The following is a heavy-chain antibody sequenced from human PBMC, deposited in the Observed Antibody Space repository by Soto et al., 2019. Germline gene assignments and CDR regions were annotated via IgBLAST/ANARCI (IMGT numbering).Heavy chain of an antibody. CDR2: IYYSGST. CDR1: GGSISSYY. J-gene: IGHJ4*02. Sequence: SETLSLTCTVSGGSISSYYWGWIRQPPGKGLEWIGSIYYSGSTYYNPSLKSRVTISVDTSKNQFSLKLSSVTAADTAVYYCARAGYSSSWYYFDYWGQGTLVTVSS. CDR3: ARAGYSSSWYYFDY. V-gene: IGHV4-39*01. D-gene: IGHD6-13*01.